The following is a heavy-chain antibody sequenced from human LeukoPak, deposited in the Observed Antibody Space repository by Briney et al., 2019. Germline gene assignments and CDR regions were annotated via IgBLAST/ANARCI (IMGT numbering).Heavy chain of an antibody. V-gene: IGHV4-39*01. J-gene: IGHJ6*03. Sequence: SETLSLTCTVSGGSLSSSSYYWGWIRQPPGKELEWIGSIYYSGSTYYNPSLKSRVTISVDTSKNQFSLKLSSVTAADTAVYYCAPMTPMGNYMDVWGKGTTVTISS. CDR2: IYYSGST. CDR1: GGSLSSSSYY. CDR3: APMTPMGNYMDV. D-gene: IGHD3-10*01.